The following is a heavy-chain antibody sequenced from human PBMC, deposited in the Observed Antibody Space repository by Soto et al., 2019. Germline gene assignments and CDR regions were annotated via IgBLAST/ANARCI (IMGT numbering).Heavy chain of an antibody. D-gene: IGHD2-2*01. CDR1: GFTFSGHW. J-gene: IGHJ3*02. V-gene: IGHV3-74*03. CDR3: AREAGYCSRTSCYRRAFDT. Sequence: PGGSLRLSCAASGFTFSGHWMHWVRQVPGKGLEWVSRINTDGGSSAYADSVKGRFTISLDNAKNTLHLQMNGLRAEDTAVYYCAREAGYCSRTSCYRRAFDTWGQGTTVTVSS. CDR2: INTDGGSS.